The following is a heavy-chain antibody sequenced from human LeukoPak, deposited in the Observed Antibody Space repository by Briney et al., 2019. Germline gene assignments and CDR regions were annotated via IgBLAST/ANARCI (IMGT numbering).Heavy chain of an antibody. CDR3: AKGASSGWLLYWFDP. CDR2: ISGSGNST. D-gene: IGHD6-19*01. V-gene: IGHV3-23*01. CDR1: GFTFSNYA. J-gene: IGHJ5*01. Sequence: GGSLRLSCIASGFTFSNYAMTWVRQTPGKGLEWVSGISGSGNSTYYADSVKGRFTFSRDNSKNTLYLQMNNVRAEDTAIYYCAKGASSGWLLYWFDPWGQGTLVTVSS.